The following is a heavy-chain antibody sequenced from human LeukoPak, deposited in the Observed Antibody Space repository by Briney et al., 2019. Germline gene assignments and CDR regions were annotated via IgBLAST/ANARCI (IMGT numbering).Heavy chain of an antibody. CDR2: INPNSGGT. J-gene: IGHJ4*02. D-gene: IGHD3-3*01. CDR1: GYTFTGYY. CDR3: ARTSGLRLQSLGY. Sequence: ASVKVSCKASGYTFTGYYMHWVRLAPGQGLEWMGWINPNSGGTNYAQKFQGRVTMTRDTSISTAYMELSRLRSDDTAVYYCARTSGLRLQSLGYWGQGTLVTVSS. V-gene: IGHV1-2*02.